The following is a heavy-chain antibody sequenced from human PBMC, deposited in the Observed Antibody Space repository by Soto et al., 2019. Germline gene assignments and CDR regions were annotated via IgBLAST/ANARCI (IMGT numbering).Heavy chain of an antibody. J-gene: IGHJ3*02. Sequence: EVQLVESGGGLVKPGGSLRLSCAASGFTFSSYSMNWVRQAPGKGLEWVSSISSSSSYIYYADSVKGRFTISRDNAKNSLYLQMNSLRAEDTAVYYCARYGFRTGRASRAFDIWGQGTMVTVSS. V-gene: IGHV3-21*01. CDR3: ARYGFRTGRASRAFDI. CDR1: GFTFSSYS. CDR2: ISSSSSYI. D-gene: IGHD1-1*01.